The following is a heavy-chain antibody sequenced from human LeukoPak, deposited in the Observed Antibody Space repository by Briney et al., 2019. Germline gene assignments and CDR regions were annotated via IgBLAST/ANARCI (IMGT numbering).Heavy chain of an antibody. CDR1: GFTFSSYA. CDR2: ISYDGSNK. V-gene: IGHV3-30*01. Sequence: GGSLRLSCAASGFTFSSYAMHWVRQAPGKGLEWVAVISYDGSNKYYADSVKGRFTISRDNSKNTLYLHMDSLRAEDTAVYYCARGSNAVAGTTYYYYYMDVWGKGTTVTVSS. CDR3: ARGSNAVAGTTYYYYYMDV. D-gene: IGHD6-19*01. J-gene: IGHJ6*03.